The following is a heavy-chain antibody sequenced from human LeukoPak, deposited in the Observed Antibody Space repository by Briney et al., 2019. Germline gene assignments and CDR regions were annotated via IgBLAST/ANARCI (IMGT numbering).Heavy chain of an antibody. CDR3: ARVRAVVPAAPWYFDH. J-gene: IGHJ4*02. Sequence: PSETLSLTCTVSGGSISSGGYYWSWIRQPPGKGLEWIGYIYHSGSTYYNPSLKSRVTISVDRSKNQFSLKLSSVTAADTAVYYCARVRAVVPAAPWYFDHWGQGTLVTVSS. CDR2: IYHSGST. CDR1: GGSISSGGYY. V-gene: IGHV4-30-2*01. D-gene: IGHD2-2*01.